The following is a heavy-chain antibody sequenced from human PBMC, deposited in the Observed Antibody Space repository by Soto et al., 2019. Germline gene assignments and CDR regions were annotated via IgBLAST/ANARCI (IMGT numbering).Heavy chain of an antibody. CDR1: GGSISSYY. D-gene: IGHD6-19*01. CDR2: IYTSGST. V-gene: IGHV4-4*07. CDR3: ARDFKDSSGWYDNFDY. Sequence: SETPSLTCTVSGGSISSYYWSWIRQPAGKGLEWIGRIYTSGSTNYNPSLKSRVTMSVDTSKNQFSLKLSSVTAADTAVYYCARDFKDSSGWYDNFDYWGQGTLVTVSS. J-gene: IGHJ4*02.